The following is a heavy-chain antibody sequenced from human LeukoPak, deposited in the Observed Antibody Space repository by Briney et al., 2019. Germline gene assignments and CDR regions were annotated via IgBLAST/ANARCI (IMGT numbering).Heavy chain of an antibody. D-gene: IGHD3-10*01. V-gene: IGHV3-30*02. CDR1: GFTFSCYG. Sequence: GGSLRLSCAASGFTFSCYGMHWVRQAPGKGLEWVAFIRYDGSNKYYADSVKGRFTMSRDNSKNTLYLQMNSLRAEDTAVYYCARVNRGVIDYWGQGTLVTVSS. CDR2: IRYDGSNK. CDR3: ARVNRGVIDY. J-gene: IGHJ4*02.